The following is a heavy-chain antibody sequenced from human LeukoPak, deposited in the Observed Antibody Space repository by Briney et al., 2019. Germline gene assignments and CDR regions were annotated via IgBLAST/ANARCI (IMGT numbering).Heavy chain of an antibody. Sequence: SETLSLTCTVSGGSFSSGSYYWSWIRQPPGTGLEWIGYIYYSGSTNYNPSLKSRVTISVDTSKNQFSLKLSSVTAADTAVYYCARGPYSSGWYGSEDFDYWGQGTLVTVSS. CDR1: GGSFSSGSYY. CDR2: IYYSGST. J-gene: IGHJ4*02. CDR3: ARGPYSSGWYGSEDFDY. V-gene: IGHV4-61*01. D-gene: IGHD6-19*01.